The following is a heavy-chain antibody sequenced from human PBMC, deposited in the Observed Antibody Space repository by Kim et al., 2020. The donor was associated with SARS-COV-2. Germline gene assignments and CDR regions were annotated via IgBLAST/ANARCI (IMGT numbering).Heavy chain of an antibody. J-gene: IGHJ1*01. V-gene: IGHV1-18*01. CDR3: AINEYSNSNED. D-gene: IGHD6-6*01. Sequence: ASVKVSCKASGYTFTSYGISWVRQAPGQGLEWMEWISAYNGNTNYAQKFQGRVTMTIDTSMSTAYMELRSLRSDDTAVYYCAINEYSNSNEDWGQGTLVTVSS. CDR1: GYTFTSYG. CDR2: ISAYNGNT.